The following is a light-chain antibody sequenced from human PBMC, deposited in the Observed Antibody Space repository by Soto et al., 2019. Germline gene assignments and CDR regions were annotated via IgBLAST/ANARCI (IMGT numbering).Light chain of an antibody. CDR1: QSISNW. V-gene: IGKV1-5*01. CDR2: HAS. Sequence: IHMTHSPPTLPASLGDIVAITFRASQSISNWLAWYQQKPGTAPKVLIYHASNLQSGVPSRFSGSGSGTEFTLTISSLQPDDFATYYCQQYNSYSFGQGTKVDIK. CDR3: QQYNSYS. J-gene: IGKJ1*01.